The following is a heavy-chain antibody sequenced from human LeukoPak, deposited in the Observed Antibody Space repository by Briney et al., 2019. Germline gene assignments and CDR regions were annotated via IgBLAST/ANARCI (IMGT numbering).Heavy chain of an antibody. CDR3: ATIQYSSSWYKRFDY. V-gene: IGHV1-2*02. CDR2: INPNSGGT. D-gene: IGHD6-13*01. J-gene: IGHJ4*02. Sequence: ASVKVSCKASGYTFTGYYMHWVRQAPGQGLEWMGWINPNSGGTNYAQKFQGRVTMTRDTSISTAYMELCRLRSDDTAVYCCATIQYSSSWYKRFDYWGQGTLVTVSS. CDR1: GYTFTGYY.